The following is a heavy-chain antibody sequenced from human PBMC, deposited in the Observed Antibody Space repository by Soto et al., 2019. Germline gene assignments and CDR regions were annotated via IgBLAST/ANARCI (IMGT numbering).Heavy chain of an antibody. D-gene: IGHD2-2*01. V-gene: IGHV1-69*06. CDR2: ILPIFATA. J-gene: IGHJ4*02. CDR3: AGRCDSTTCLGHFDY. CDR1: GGTFNNYV. Sequence: QVQLVQSGAEVKKPGSSVKVACKASGGTFNNYVVNWVRQAPGQGLEWMGGILPIFATANYAQKFQGRVTIPADKSTTTAYMELTSLRSEGTAVYYCAGRCDSTTCLGHFDYWGQGTLVTVAS.